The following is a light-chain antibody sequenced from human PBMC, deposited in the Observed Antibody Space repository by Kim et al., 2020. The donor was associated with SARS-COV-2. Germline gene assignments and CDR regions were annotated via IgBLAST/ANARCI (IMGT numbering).Light chain of an antibody. CDR2: AAS. CDR1: QSVSTK. V-gene: IGKV3-15*01. CDR3: QQYNDGTPWP. Sequence: EIVMTQSPAALSLSAGERVTLSCRASQSVSTKLAWYQQKPGQPPRLLIYAASISGTDILTRFRGSGCGTEFTLTISSLQSEDFAFYYCQQYNDGTPWPFGQGTKVDIK. J-gene: IGKJ1*01.